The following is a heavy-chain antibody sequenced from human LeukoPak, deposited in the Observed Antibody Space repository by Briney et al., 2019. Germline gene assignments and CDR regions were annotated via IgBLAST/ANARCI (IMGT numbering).Heavy chain of an antibody. D-gene: IGHD1-26*01. CDR1: GGSISSSSYY. V-gene: IGHV4-39*07. J-gene: IGHJ4*02. Sequence: SETLSLTCTVSGGSISSSSYYWGWIRQPPGKGLEWVGSIYYSGSTYYNPSLKSRVTISVDTSKNQFSLKLSSVTAADTAVYYCARDVGATPGYFDYWGQGTLVTVSS. CDR3: ARDVGATPGYFDY. CDR2: IYYSGST.